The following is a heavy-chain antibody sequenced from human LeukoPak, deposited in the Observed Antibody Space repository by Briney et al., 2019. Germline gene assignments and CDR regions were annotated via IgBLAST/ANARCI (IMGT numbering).Heavy chain of an antibody. D-gene: IGHD3-22*01. Sequence: SETLSLTCTVSGGSISSYYWSWIRQPPGKGLEWIGYIYYSGSTNYNPSLKSRVTISLDTSKNQFSLKLSSVTAADTAVYYCARDSNYYDSSGPDFDYWGQGTLVTVSS. J-gene: IGHJ4*02. CDR1: GGSISSYY. CDR2: IYYSGST. V-gene: IGHV4-59*01. CDR3: ARDSNYYDSSGPDFDY.